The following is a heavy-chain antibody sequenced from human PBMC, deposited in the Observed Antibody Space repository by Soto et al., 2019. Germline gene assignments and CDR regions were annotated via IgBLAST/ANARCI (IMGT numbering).Heavy chain of an antibody. Sequence: QVQLVQSGAEVKKPGASVKVSCKASGYTFTGYYMHWVRQAPGQGLEWMGWINPNSGGTNYAQKFQGWVTMTRDTSISKAYMELSRLRSDDTAVYYCARESARAYCGGDCFFQHWGQGTLVTVSS. CDR1: GYTFTGYY. CDR2: INPNSGGT. CDR3: ARESARAYCGGDCFFQH. V-gene: IGHV1-2*04. D-gene: IGHD2-21*02. J-gene: IGHJ1*01.